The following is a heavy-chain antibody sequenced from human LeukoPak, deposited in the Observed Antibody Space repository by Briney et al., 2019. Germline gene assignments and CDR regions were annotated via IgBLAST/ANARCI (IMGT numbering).Heavy chain of an antibody. CDR2: INHSGST. D-gene: IGHD5-18*01. CDR3: ARNYHPLKRGYSYGVFDY. V-gene: IGHV4-34*01. Sequence: SETLSLTCTVSGGSISSYYWSWIRQPPGKGLEWIGEINHSGSTNYDPSLKSRVTISVDTSKNQFSLKLSSVTAADTAVYYCARNYHPLKRGYSYGVFDYWGQGTLVTVSS. CDR1: GGSISSYY. J-gene: IGHJ4*02.